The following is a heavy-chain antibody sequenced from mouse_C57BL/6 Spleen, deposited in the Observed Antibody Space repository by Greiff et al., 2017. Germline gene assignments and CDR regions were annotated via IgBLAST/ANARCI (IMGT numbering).Heavy chain of an antibody. V-gene: IGHV1-50*01. CDR1: GYTFTSYW. CDR2: IDPSDSYT. CDR3: ARNGYDWFAY. Sequence: QVQLQQPGAELVKPGASVKLSCKASGYTFTSYWMQWVKQRPGQGLEWIGEIDPSDSYTNSNQKFKGKATLTVDTSSSTAYMQLSSLTFEDSAVYYCARNGYDWFAYWGQGTLVTVSA. D-gene: IGHD2-2*01. J-gene: IGHJ3*01.